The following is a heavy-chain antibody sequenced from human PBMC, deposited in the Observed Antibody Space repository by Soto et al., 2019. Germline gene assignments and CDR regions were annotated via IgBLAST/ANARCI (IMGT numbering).Heavy chain of an antibody. CDR1: GFTFSSYA. CDR3: AKVGYSSSSLGMDV. D-gene: IGHD6-13*01. Sequence: EVQLLESGGGLVQPGGSLRLSCAASGFTFSSYAMSWVRQAPGKGLEWVSAISGSGGSTYYADSVKGRFTISRDNSKNTLYLQMNSLTSEDTAVHHCAKVGYSSSSLGMDVWGQGTTVTVPS. V-gene: IGHV3-23*01. J-gene: IGHJ6*02. CDR2: ISGSGGST.